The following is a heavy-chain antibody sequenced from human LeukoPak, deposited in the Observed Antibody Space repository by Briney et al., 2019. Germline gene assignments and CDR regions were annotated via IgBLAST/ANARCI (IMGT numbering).Heavy chain of an antibody. D-gene: IGHD2-2*02. V-gene: IGHV4-34*01. CDR3: ARGGASATATPYYYYGMDV. CDR1: GGSFSGYY. Sequence: PSETLSLTCAVYGGSFSGYYWSWIRQPPGKGLEWIGEINHSGSTNYNPSLKSRVTISVDTSKNQFSLKLSSVTAADTAVYYCARGGASATATPYYYYGMDVWGQGTTVTVSS. CDR2: INHSGST. J-gene: IGHJ6*02.